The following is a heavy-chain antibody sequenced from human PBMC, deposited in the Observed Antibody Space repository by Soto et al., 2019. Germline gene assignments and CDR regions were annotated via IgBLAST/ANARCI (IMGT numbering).Heavy chain of an antibody. Sequence: EELLVESGGGLVQPGGSLRLSCAASGFTFSSYWMSWVRQTPGKGLEWVANMNRDGTEKYYVDSVAGRFTISRDNARNALYLQMNNLRVDDTAVYYCARDPNSGYDRGRNYWGEGTVVSVSS. J-gene: IGHJ4*02. CDR3: ARDPNSGYDRGRNY. CDR1: GFTFSSYW. CDR2: MNRDGTEK. V-gene: IGHV3-7*05. D-gene: IGHD5-12*01.